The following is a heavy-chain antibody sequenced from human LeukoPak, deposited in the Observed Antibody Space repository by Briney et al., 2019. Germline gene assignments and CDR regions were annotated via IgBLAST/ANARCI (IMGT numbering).Heavy chain of an antibody. CDR1: GFGFSDYY. V-gene: IGHV3-11*06. CDR3: ARDPGYYDSSGYFPADY. CDR2: ISSSSSYI. J-gene: IGHJ4*02. Sequence: GGSLRLSCAASGFGFSDYYMGWIRQAPGKGLEWVSSISSSSSYIYYADSVKGRFTISRDNAKNSLYLQMNSLRAEDTAVYYCARDPGYYDSSGYFPADYWGQGTLVTVSS. D-gene: IGHD3-22*01.